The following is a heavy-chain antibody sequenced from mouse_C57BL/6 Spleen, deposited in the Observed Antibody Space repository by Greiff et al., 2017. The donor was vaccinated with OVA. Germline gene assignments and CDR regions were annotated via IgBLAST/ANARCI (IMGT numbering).Heavy chain of an antibody. CDR3: ARLSGALDY. J-gene: IGHJ2*01. CDR1: GYTFTSYW. CDR2: IDPSDSYT. Sequence: QVQLKQPGAELVKPGASVKLSCKASGYTFTSYWMQWVKQRPGQGLEWIGEIDPSDSYTNYNQKFKGKATLTVDTSSSTAYMQLSSLTSEDSAVYYCARLSGALDYWGQGTTLTVSS. V-gene: IGHV1-50*01.